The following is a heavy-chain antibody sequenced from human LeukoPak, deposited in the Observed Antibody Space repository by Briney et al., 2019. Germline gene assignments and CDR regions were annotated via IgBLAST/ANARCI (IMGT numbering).Heavy chain of an antibody. CDR1: GDSVSSNSAA. J-gene: IGHJ6*03. V-gene: IGHV6-1*01. CDR3: ARDLLITGTTYYYYMDV. CDR2: TYYRSKWYN. D-gene: IGHD1-7*01. Sequence: SQTLSLTCAISGDSVSSNSAAWNWIRQSPSRGLEWLGRTYYRSKWYNDYAVSVKSRITINPDTSKNQFSLQLNSVTPEDTAVYYCARDLLITGTTYYYYMDVWGKGTTVTVSS.